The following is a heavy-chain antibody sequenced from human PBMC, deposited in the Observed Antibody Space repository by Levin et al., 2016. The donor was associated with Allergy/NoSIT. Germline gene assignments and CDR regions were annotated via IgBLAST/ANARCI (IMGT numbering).Heavy chain of an antibody. J-gene: IGHJ4*02. V-gene: IGHV5-51*01. D-gene: IGHD2-2*01. CDR2: ILPGDSDT. Sequence: VRQMPGKGLEWMGIILPGDSDTRYSPTFQGQVTISVDTTINTAYLHWTTLKASDSAIYYCARHQGYQMPNDYWGQGTPVTVSS. CDR3: ARHQGYQMPNDY.